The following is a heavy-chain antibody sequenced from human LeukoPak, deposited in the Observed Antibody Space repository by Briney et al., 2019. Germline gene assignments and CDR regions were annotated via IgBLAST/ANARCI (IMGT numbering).Heavy chain of an antibody. D-gene: IGHD3/OR15-3a*01. CDR2: ISSSGSTI. Sequence: GGSLRLSCAASGFTFSSYEMNWVRQAPGKGLEWVSYISSSGSTIYYADSVKGRFTISRDNAKNSLYLQMNSLRAEDTAVYYCARTGLVIIPHFDYWGQGTLVTVSS. CDR3: ARTGLVIIPHFDY. CDR1: GFTFSSYE. J-gene: IGHJ4*02. V-gene: IGHV3-48*03.